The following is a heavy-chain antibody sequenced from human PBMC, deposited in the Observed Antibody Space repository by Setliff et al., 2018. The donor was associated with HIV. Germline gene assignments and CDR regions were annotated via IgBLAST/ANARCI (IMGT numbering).Heavy chain of an antibody. CDR3: HSGYDSEEQSYFDY. Sequence: SLRLSCAASGFTFDRFWMHWVRQAPGKGLEWVSRVNTDGNSKTYADSVKDRFTISRDNGKNTLFLQMNSLKVEDTGVYYCHSGYDSEEQSYFDYWGQGTLGTVPQ. V-gene: IGHV3-74*01. D-gene: IGHD5-12*01. J-gene: IGHJ4*02. CDR2: VNTDGNSK. CDR1: GFTFDRFW.